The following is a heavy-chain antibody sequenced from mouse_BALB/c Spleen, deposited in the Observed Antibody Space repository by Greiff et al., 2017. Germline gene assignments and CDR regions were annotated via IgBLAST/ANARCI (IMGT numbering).Heavy chain of an antibody. J-gene: IGHJ4*01. D-gene: IGHD2-1*01. CDR1: GYSITSGYY. CDR2: ISYDGSN. Sequence: ESGPGLVKPSQSLSLTCSVTGYSITSGYYWNWIRQFPGNKLEWMGYISYDGSNNYNPSLKNRISITRDTSKNQFFLKLNSVTTEDTATYYCARAPYGNYGYYYAMDYWGQGTSVTVSS. V-gene: IGHV3-6*02. CDR3: ARAPYGNYGYYYAMDY.